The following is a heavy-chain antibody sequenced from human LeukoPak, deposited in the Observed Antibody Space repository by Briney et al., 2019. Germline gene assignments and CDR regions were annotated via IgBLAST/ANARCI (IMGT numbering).Heavy chain of an antibody. CDR1: GGSISSYY. J-gene: IGHJ3*02. Sequence: SETLSLTCTVSGGSISSYYWSWIRQPPGKGLEWIGYIYYSGSTNYNPSLKSRVTISVDTSKNQFSLKLSSVTAADTAVYYCARDLRGSYANGAFDIWGQGTTVTVSS. D-gene: IGHD3-10*01. V-gene: IGHV4-59*01. CDR2: IYYSGST. CDR3: ARDLRGSYANGAFDI.